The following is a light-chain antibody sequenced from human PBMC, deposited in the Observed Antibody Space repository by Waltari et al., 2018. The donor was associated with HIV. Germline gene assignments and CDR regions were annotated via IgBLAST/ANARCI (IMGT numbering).Light chain of an antibody. V-gene: IGKV3-20*01. J-gene: IGKJ5*01. CDR1: LSVCSSY. Sequence: EIVLTQSPGSLSLSPGELATLSWRASLSVCSSYLAWYQQKPGQAPRLLIYGASSRATGIPDRFSGSGSGTDFTLTISRLEPEDFAVYYCQQYGSSPPVTFGQGTRLEIK. CDR3: QQYGSSPPVT. CDR2: GAS.